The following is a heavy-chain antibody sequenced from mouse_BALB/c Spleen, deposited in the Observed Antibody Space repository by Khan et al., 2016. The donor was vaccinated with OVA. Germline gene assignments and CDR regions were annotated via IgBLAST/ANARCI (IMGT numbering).Heavy chain of an antibody. V-gene: IGHV14-4*02. J-gene: IGHJ3*01. CDR3: NRADVGFAY. Sequence: VQLQQSGAELVRSGASVNLSCTASGFSIKDYYMHWVKQRPEQGLEWIGWIDPENGYIEYAPKFQGKATVTADTSSNTAYQQISRLTSEDPSVDYCNRADVGFAYSGQGTLVTVSA. CDR2: IDPENGYI. CDR1: GFSIKDYY.